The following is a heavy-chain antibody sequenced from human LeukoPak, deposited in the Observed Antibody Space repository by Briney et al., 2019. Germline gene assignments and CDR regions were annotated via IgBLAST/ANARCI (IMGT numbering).Heavy chain of an antibody. V-gene: IGHV3-66*01. CDR3: ARAFQYGSGTHPFSL. CDR1: GFTVSNNY. CDR2: ISDGGGT. J-gene: IGHJ4*02. Sequence: GGSLRLSCVASGFTVSNNYMTWVRQAPGKGLEWVSVISDGGGTFYADSVKGRFTISRDNFKNTLYLQMNSLRVDDTAVYYCARAFQYGSGTHPFSLWGQGTLVTVSS. D-gene: IGHD3-10*01.